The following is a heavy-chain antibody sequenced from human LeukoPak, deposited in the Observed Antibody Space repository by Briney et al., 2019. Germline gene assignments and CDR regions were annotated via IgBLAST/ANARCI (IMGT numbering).Heavy chain of an antibody. J-gene: IGHJ4*02. CDR1: GFTFSSYA. V-gene: IGHV3-23*01. D-gene: IGHD5-18*01. CDR3: ATSGYSYGYVDY. CDR2: ISGSGGST. Sequence: TGGSLRLSCAASGFTFSSYAMSWVRQAPGKGLEWVSAISGSGGSTYYADSVKGRFTISRDNSKNTLYLQMNSLRAEDTAVYCCATSGYSYGYVDYWGQGTLVTVSS.